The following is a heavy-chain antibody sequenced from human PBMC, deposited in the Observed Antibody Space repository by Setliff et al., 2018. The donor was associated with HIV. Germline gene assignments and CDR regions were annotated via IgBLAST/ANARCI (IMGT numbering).Heavy chain of an antibody. CDR1: GGSISSDY. J-gene: IGHJ1*01. V-gene: IGHV4-4*07. Sequence: SETLSLTCTVSGGSISSDYWNCVRQPAGKGLEWIGRVYNSGSTNYNPSLKSRVTMSVDTSKNQFSLKLSSVTAADTAVYYCARDPAPSSSASYFQHWGQGTPVTVSS. CDR2: VYNSGST. CDR3: ARDPAPSSSASYFQH. D-gene: IGHD6-6*01.